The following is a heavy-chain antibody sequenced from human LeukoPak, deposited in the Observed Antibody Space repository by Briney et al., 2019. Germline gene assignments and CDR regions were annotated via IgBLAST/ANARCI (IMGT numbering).Heavy chain of an antibody. V-gene: IGHV3-15*01. CDR3: TTGGSTMVRGVIKDY. J-gene: IGHJ4*02. D-gene: IGHD3-10*01. CDR1: GFTFSNAW. CDR2: IKSKTDGGTT. Sequence: GGSLRLSCAAPGFTFSNAWMSWVRQAPGKGLEWVGRIKSKTDGGTTDYAAPVKGRFTISRDDSKNTLYLQMNSLKTEDTAVYYCTTGGSTMVRGVIKDYWGQGTLVTVSS.